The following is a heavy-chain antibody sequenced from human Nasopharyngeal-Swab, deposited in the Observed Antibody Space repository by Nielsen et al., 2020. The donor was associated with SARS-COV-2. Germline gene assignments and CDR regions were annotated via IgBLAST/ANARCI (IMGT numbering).Heavy chain of an antibody. CDR1: GGSISSSNW. J-gene: IGHJ5*02. CDR2: IYHSGST. V-gene: IGHV4-4*02. D-gene: IGHD2-2*01. Sequence: SETLSLTCAVSGGSISSSNWWSWVRQPPGKGLEWIGEIYHSGSTNYNPSLKSRVTISVDKSKNQFSLKLSSVTAADTAVYYCARDQGYCSSTSCYGLKGFDPWGQGTLVTVSS. CDR3: ARDQGYCSSTSCYGLKGFDP.